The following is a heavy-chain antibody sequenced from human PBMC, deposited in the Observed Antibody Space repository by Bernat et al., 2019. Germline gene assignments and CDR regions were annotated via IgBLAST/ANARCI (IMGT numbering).Heavy chain of an antibody. CDR2: INSDGSST. Sequence: EVQLVESGGGLVQPGGSLRLSCAASGFTFSSYWMHWVRQAPGKGLVWVSRINSDGSSTSYADSMKGRCTIARDNAKNTLYLQMNSLSAEDTAVYYCAREWHSSGSTWGQGNLVTVSS. J-gene: IGHJ4*02. CDR3: AREWHSSGST. CDR1: GFTFSSYW. D-gene: IGHD6-19*01. V-gene: IGHV3-74*01.